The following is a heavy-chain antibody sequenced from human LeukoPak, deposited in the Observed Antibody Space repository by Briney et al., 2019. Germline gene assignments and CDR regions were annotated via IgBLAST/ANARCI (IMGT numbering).Heavy chain of an antibody. Sequence: AESLRLSCAASGFTFSSYSMNWVRQPPGKGLEWVSSISNSSDYKYYADSMKGRFTISKDNAKNSLYLQMNSLRAEDTAVYYCARDTYYDSSGYYLGYYYYMDVWGKGTTVTVSS. CDR2: ISNSSDYK. J-gene: IGHJ6*03. V-gene: IGHV3-21*01. D-gene: IGHD3-22*01. CDR1: GFTFSSYS. CDR3: ARDTYYDSSGYYLGYYYYMDV.